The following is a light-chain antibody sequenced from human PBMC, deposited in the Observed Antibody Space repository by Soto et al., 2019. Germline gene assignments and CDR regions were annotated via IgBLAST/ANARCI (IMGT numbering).Light chain of an antibody. CDR3: AACDDSLTALV. J-gene: IGLJ2*01. Sequence: QSVLTQPPSASGTPGQGVTISCSGSNSNIGTNTVNWYQQLPGTAPKALIHTNNQRPSGVPDRFSGSKSGTSASLAISGLQSEDEAHYYCAACDDSLTALVFGGGTKLTVL. V-gene: IGLV1-44*01. CDR2: TNN. CDR1: NSNIGTNT.